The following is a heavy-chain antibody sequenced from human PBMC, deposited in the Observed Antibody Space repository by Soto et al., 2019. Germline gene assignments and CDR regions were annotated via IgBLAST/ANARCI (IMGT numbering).Heavy chain of an antibody. CDR1: GGSFSGYY. J-gene: IGHJ4*02. CDR3: ARGPGKRYCSSTSCYTVEVAGSFDY. V-gene: IGHV4-34*01. D-gene: IGHD2-2*02. CDR2: INHSGST. Sequence: SETLSLTCAVYGGSFSGYYWSWIRQPPGKGLEWIGEINHSGSTNYNPPLKSRVTISVDTSKNQFSLKLSSVAAADTAVYYCARGPGKRYCSSTSCYTVEVAGSFDYWGQGTLVTVSS.